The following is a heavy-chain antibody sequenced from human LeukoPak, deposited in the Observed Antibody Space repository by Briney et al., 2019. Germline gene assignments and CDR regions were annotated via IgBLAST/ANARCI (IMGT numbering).Heavy chain of an antibody. J-gene: IGHJ4*02. V-gene: IGHV4-34*01. CDR3: AGGGGGYYDILTGYYIAHTLFDY. CDR2: INHSGST. D-gene: IGHD3-9*01. Sequence: PSETLSLTCAVYGGSFSGYYWSWIRQPPGKGLEWIGEINHSGSTNYNPSLKSRVTISVDTSKNQFSLKLSSVTAADTAVYYCAGGGGGYYDILTGYYIAHTLFDYWGQGTLVTVSS. CDR1: GGSFSGYY.